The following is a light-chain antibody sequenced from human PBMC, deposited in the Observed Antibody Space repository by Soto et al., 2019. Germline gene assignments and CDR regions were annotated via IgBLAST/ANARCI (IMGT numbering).Light chain of an antibody. J-gene: IGKJ2*01. CDR1: QSVAGY. CDR2: DTS. V-gene: IGKV3-11*01. CDR3: QHRSNWRMYT. Sequence: ELVLTQSPGTLSLSPGERATLSCRASQSVAGYLAWYQQKPGQGPRLLIYDTSNRATGAPPRFSGSGSGTDFTLTISSLEPEDFAIYYCQHRSNWRMYTFGQGTKLEIK.